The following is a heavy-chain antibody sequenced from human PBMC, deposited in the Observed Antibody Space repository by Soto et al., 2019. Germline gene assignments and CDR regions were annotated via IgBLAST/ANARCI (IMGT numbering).Heavy chain of an antibody. J-gene: IGHJ4*02. CDR2: INPSGGST. V-gene: IGHV1-46*01. CDR1: GYTFTSYY. CDR3: ASAAVTGTAGLDF. D-gene: IGHD6-19*01. Sequence: EASVKVSCKASGYTFTSYYMHWVRQAPGQGLEWMGIINPSGGSTSYAQKFQGRVTMTRDTSTSTVYMELSRLTSDDTAVYYCASAAVTGTAGLDFWGQGTQVTVSS.